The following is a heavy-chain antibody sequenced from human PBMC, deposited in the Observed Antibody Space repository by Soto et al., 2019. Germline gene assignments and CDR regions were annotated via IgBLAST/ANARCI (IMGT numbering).Heavy chain of an antibody. D-gene: IGHD3-10*01. Sequence: AVKVSCHSSGGTFSSYAISWLLQAPGQGLEWMGGIIPIFGTANYAQKFQGRVTITADESTSTAYMELSSLRSEDTAVYDCARPVRLWFGELPSLDYRGKGTLGTV. CDR3: ARPVRLWFGELPSLDY. J-gene: IGHJ4*02. CDR1: GGTFSSYA. CDR2: IIPIFGTA. V-gene: IGHV1-69*13.